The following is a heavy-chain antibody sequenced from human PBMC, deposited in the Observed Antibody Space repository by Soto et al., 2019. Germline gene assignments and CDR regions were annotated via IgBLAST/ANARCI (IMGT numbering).Heavy chain of an antibody. CDR2: INPSGGST. V-gene: IGHV1-46*03. D-gene: IGHD5-12*01. J-gene: IGHJ6*02. Sequence: GQGLEWMGIINPSGGSTSYAQKFQGRVTMTRDTSTSTVYMELSSLRSEDTAVDYCARDQIVGGYDLYYYYGMDVWGQGTTVTVSS. CDR3: ARDQIVGGYDLYYYYGMDV.